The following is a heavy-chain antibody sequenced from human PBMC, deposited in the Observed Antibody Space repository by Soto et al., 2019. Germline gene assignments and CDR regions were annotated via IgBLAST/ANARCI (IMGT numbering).Heavy chain of an antibody. CDR2: VYNSGST. J-gene: IGHJ4*02. Sequence: ETLSLTCTVSGGSISSNYWTWIRQPPGKGLEWIGYVYNSGSTNYNPSLKSRVTISEDTSRSQFSLKVNSMTAADTAVYYCARYRREAVAGYTLDYWGQGILVTVSS. D-gene: IGHD6-13*01. V-gene: IGHV4-59*01. CDR3: ARYRREAVAGYTLDY. CDR1: GGSISSNY.